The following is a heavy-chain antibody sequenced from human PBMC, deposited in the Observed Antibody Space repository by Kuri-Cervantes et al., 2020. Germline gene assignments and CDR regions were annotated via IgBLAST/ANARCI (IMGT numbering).Heavy chain of an antibody. Sequence: GGSLRLSCAASGFTFSHAWMSWVRQAPGKGLEWVSGISWNSGSIGYADSVKGRFTISRDNAKNSLYLQMNSLRAEDTALYYCAKVEVTTENFDYWGQGTLVTVSS. D-gene: IGHD4-17*01. CDR3: AKVEVTTENFDY. J-gene: IGHJ4*02. CDR2: ISWNSGSI. V-gene: IGHV3-9*01. CDR1: GFTFSHAW.